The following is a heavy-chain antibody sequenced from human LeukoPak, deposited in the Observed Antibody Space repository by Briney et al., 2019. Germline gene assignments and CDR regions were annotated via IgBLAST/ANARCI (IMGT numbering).Heavy chain of an antibody. CDR2: INHSGST. CDR3: AGDSSSSGDY. V-gene: IGHV4-34*01. J-gene: IGHJ4*02. D-gene: IGHD6-6*01. Sequence: SETLSLTCAVYGGSFSGYYWSWIRRPPGKGLEWIGEINHSGSTNYNPSLKSRVTISVDTSKNQFSLKLSSVTAADTAVYYCAGDSSSSGDYWGQGTLVTVSS. CDR1: GGSFSGYY.